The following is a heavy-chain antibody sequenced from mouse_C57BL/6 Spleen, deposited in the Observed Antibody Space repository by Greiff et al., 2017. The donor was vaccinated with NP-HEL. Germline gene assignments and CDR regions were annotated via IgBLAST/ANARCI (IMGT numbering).Heavy chain of an antibody. Sequence: QVHVKQPGAELVKPGASVKLSCKASGYTFTSYWMQWVKQRPGQGLEWIGEIDPSDSYTNYNQKFKGKATLTVDTSSSTAYMQLSSLTSEDSAVYYCAITGTVDYWGQGTSVTVSS. CDR2: IDPSDSYT. J-gene: IGHJ4*01. CDR3: AITGTVDY. D-gene: IGHD4-1*01. CDR1: GYTFTSYW. V-gene: IGHV1-50*01.